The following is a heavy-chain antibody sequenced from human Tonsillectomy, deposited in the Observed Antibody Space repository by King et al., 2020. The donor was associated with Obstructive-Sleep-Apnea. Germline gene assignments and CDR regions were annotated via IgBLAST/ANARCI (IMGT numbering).Heavy chain of an antibody. Sequence: QLVQSGGGLVQPGRSLRLSCTASGFTFGDYPMSWFRQAPGKGLEWVSFIRTKAFGGTTEYSASVKGTFTISRDDSKSIAYLQMNSLKTEDTAVYYCNIGRGSGTWGQGTLVTVSS. CDR1: GFTFGDYP. V-gene: IGHV3-49*03. J-gene: IGHJ4*02. CDR2: IRTKAFGGTT. CDR3: NIGRGSGT. D-gene: IGHD3-10*01.